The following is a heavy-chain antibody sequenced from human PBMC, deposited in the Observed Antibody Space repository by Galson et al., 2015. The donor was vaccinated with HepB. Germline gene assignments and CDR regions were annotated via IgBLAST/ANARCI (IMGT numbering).Heavy chain of an antibody. D-gene: IGHD1-26*01. Sequence: SLRLSCAASGFTFSSYAVHWVRQAPGKGLEYVSAISSNGDSTYYANSVKGRFTISRDNSKNTLYLQMGSLRAEDMAVYYCARAQWEPTLTDDAFDIWGQGTMITVSS. V-gene: IGHV3-64*01. CDR2: ISSNGDST. J-gene: IGHJ3*02. CDR1: GFTFSSYA. CDR3: ARAQWEPTLTDDAFDI.